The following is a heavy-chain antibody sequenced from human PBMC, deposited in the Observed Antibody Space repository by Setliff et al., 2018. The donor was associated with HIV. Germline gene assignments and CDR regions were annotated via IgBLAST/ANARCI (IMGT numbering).Heavy chain of an antibody. Sequence: GESLKISCRGSGYTFTNYWIGWVRQMPGRGLEWMGIIYPGDSDTRYSPSFEGQVTMSADKSISTAYLQWSSLKASDTAIYYCARSGTYYGMDVWGQGTTVTVS. CDR1: GYTFTNYW. D-gene: IGHD1-1*01. V-gene: IGHV5-51*01. J-gene: IGHJ6*02. CDR2: IYPGDSDT. CDR3: ARSGTYYGMDV.